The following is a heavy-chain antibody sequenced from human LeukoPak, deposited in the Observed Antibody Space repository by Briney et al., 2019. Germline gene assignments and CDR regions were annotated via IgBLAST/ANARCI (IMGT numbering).Heavy chain of an antibody. D-gene: IGHD3-22*01. CDR3: ARNYPASRDYYDSSGPGY. J-gene: IGHJ4*02. V-gene: IGHV7-4-1*02. Sequence: ASVKVSCKASGYTFTSYAMNWVRQAPGQGLEWMGWINTNTGNPTYAQGFTGRFVFSLDTSVSTAYLQISSLKAEDTAVYYCARNYPASRDYYDSSGPGYWGQGTLVTVSS. CDR2: INTNTGNP. CDR1: GYTFTSYA.